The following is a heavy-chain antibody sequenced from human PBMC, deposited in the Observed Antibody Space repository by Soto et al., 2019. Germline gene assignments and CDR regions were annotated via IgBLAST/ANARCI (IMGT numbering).Heavy chain of an antibody. J-gene: IGHJ5*02. V-gene: IGHV5-51*01. D-gene: IGHD6-19*01. CDR2: IYPGDSDT. Sequence: GESLKISCKGAGYSFTNYWIGWVRQMRGKGLEWMGIIYPGDSDTSYSPSFQGQVTISADKSIRTAYLQWSSLKASDTAMYYCARYSSGWYGGWFDPWGQGTLVTVSS. CDR1: GYSFTNYW. CDR3: ARYSSGWYGGWFDP.